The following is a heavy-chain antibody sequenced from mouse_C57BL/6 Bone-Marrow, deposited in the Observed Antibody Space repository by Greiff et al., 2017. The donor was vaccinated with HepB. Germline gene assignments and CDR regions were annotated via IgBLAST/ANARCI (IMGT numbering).Heavy chain of an antibody. Sequence: VQLQQPGAELVKPGASVKVSCKASGYTFTSYWMHWVKQRPGQGLEWIGRIHPSDSDTNYNQKFKGKATLTVDKSSSPAYMQLSSLTSEDSAVYYCARREGRLLRFYYFDYWGQGTTLTVSS. CDR1: GYTFTSYW. CDR2: IHPSDSDT. CDR3: ARREGRLLRFYYFDY. D-gene: IGHD1-1*01. J-gene: IGHJ2*01. V-gene: IGHV1-74*01.